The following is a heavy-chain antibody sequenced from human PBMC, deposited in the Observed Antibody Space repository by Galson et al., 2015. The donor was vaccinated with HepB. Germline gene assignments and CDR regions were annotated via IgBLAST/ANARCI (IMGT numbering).Heavy chain of an antibody. CDR1: GYSFPTSW. V-gene: IGHV5-51*01. CDR3: ASFSYTSSWYPVGY. J-gene: IGHJ4*02. D-gene: IGHD6-13*01. CDR2: VYPADSDT. Sequence: QSGAEVKKPGESLKISCKASGYSFPTSWIGWVRQMPGKGLVWMGNVYPADSDTRYSPSFQGQVTISADKSISTAYVQWSSLRASDTAIYYCASFSYTSSWYPVGYWGQGTLVTVSS.